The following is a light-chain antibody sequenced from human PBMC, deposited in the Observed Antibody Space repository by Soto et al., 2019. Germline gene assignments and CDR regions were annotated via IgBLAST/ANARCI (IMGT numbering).Light chain of an antibody. J-gene: IGLJ2*01. Sequence: QSALTQPASVSGSPGQSITISCTGTTSDVGGYDFVSWYQQHPGRAPKLIIYDVSNRPSGLSDRFSGSKSGNTASLTISGLQAEDEANYYCASYGTDNTLVIFGGGTKLTVL. V-gene: IGLV2-14*01. CDR3: ASYGTDNTLVI. CDR2: DVS. CDR1: TSDVGGYDF.